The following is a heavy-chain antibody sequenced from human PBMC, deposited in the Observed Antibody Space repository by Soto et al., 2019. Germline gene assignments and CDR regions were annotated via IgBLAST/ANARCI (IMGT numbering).Heavy chain of an antibody. D-gene: IGHD3-10*01. CDR3: ARDSHHYDYYGSGSYGFDY. CDR1: GYTFTSYA. CDR2: INAGNGNT. J-gene: IGHJ4*02. V-gene: IGHV1-3*01. Sequence: GASVKVSCKASGYTFTSYAMHWVRQAPGQRLEWMGWINAGNGNTKYSQKFQGRVTITRDTSASTAYMELSSLRSEDTAVYYCARDSHHYDYYGSGSYGFDYWGQGTLVTVSS.